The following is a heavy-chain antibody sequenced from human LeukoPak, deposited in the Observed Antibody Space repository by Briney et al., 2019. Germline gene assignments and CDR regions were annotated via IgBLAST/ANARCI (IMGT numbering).Heavy chain of an antibody. CDR2: ISSSSSYI. CDR1: GFTFSSYS. CDR3: ARESPGYSYGLDY. J-gene: IGHJ4*02. D-gene: IGHD5-18*01. Sequence: GGSLRLSCAASGFTFSSYSMNWVRQAPGKGLEWVSSISSSSSYIYYADSVKGRFTISRDNAKNSLYLQMNSLRAEDTAVYYCARESPGYSYGLDYWGQGTLVTVSS. V-gene: IGHV3-21*01.